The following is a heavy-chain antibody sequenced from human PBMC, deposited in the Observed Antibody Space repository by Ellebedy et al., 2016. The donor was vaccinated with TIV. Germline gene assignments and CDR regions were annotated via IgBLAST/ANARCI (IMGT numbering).Heavy chain of an antibody. CDR1: GFTFSASW. CDR2: INQDGRTT. Sequence: GESLKISCAASGFTFSASWMTWVRQAPGQGLEWVANINQDGRTTNYVDSAKGRFTISRDNAKNSLYLQLNSLRVDDTAMYYCATDKVCFTFDIWGRGTMVTVSS. J-gene: IGHJ3*02. V-gene: IGHV3-7*01. CDR3: ATDKVCFTFDI.